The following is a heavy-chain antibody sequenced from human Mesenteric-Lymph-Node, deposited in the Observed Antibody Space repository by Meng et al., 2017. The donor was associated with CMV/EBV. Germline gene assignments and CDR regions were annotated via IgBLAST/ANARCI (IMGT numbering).Heavy chain of an antibody. V-gene: IGHV1-2*02. CDR2: INPNSGGT. J-gene: IGHJ5*02. D-gene: IGHD2-15*01. Sequence: ASVKVSCKASVYPFTGYFMHWVRQAPGQGLEWMGWINPNSGGTNYAQKFQGRVIMTRDTSISTAYMELSRLRSDDTAVYYCARDGVVAAGFDPWGQGTLVTVSS. CDR1: VYPFTGYF. CDR3: ARDGVVAAGFDP.